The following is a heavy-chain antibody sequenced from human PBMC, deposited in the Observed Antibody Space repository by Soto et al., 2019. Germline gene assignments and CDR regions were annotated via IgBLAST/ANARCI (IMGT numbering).Heavy chain of an antibody. D-gene: IGHD2-15*01. Sequence: EVQLVESGERLVQPGGSLRLSCAASGFTFSSYNIHWIRQAPGKGLEFVSAISRSGDRTYYADSVKGRFTITRDNSKNTVWLQMGSLREEDMAVYYCARARCSSGQCYYFDYWGRGALVSVSS. V-gene: IGHV3-64*02. CDR2: ISRSGDRT. CDR1: GFTFSSYN. CDR3: ARARCSSGQCYYFDY. J-gene: IGHJ4*01.